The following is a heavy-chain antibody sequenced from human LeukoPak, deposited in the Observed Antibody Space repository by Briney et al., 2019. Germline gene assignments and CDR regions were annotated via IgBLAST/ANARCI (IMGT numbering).Heavy chain of an antibody. D-gene: IGHD3-10*01. CDR1: GFTFSSYA. J-gene: IGHJ4*02. CDR2: ISGSGGST. Sequence: GGSLRLSCAASGFTFSSYAMSWVRQAPGKGLEWVSAISGSGGSTYYADSVKGRFTISRDNSKNTLYLQMNSLRAEDMAVYYCAKGAHVLLWFGELSNYPPFDYWGQGTLVTVSS. CDR3: AKGAHVLLWFGELSNYPPFDY. V-gene: IGHV3-23*01.